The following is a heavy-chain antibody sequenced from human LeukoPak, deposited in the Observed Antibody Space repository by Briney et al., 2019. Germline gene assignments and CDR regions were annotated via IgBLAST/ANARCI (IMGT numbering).Heavy chain of an antibody. CDR1: GGSFSGYY. V-gene: IGHV4-34*01. J-gene: IGHJ5*02. Sequence: PSETLSVTCAVYGGSFSGYYWSWIRQPPGKGLEWIGEINHSGSTNYNPSLKSRVTISVDTSKNQFSLKLSSVTAADTAVYYCARGITMVRGGPNWFDPWGQGTLVTVS. D-gene: IGHD3-10*01. CDR2: INHSGST. CDR3: ARGITMVRGGPNWFDP.